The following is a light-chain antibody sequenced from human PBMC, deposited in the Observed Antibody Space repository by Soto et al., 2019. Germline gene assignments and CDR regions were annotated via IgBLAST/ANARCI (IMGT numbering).Light chain of an antibody. V-gene: IGLV2-14*03. CDR3: CSLTTSHTYV. J-gene: IGLJ1*01. CDR1: SSDVGGYNY. Sequence: QSGLTQPPSASGSPGQSVTISCTGTSSDVGGYNYVSWYQQHPGKAPKLMIYHVTYRPSGVSNRYSGSKSGNSASLTISGLQADDEADYYCCSLTTSHTYVFGSGTKLTVL. CDR2: HVT.